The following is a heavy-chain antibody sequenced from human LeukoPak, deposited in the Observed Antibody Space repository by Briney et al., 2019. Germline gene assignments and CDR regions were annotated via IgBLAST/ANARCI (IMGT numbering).Heavy chain of an antibody. Sequence: PGGSLRLSCAASRFAFSSYGMHWVRQAPGKGLEWVSIISYDRSKIYYGDSVKGRFTISKDDSENTLYLQMNSLSAEDTAVYYCAGSYSYYFDYWGQGTLVTVSS. CDR1: RFAFSSYG. CDR3: AGSYSYYFDY. J-gene: IGHJ4*02. D-gene: IGHD3-10*01. V-gene: IGHV3-30*03. CDR2: ISYDRSKI.